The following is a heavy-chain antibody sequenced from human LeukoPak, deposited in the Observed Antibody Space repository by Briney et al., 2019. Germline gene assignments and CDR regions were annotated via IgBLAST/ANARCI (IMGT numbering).Heavy chain of an antibody. Sequence: PSETLSLTCTVSGGSISSYYWSWIRQPAGKGLEWIGRIYSSGGTDYNPSLKSRVTMSVDTSKNQFSLKLSSVTAADTAVYYCARQGFRIFWNGMDVWGQGTTVTVSS. CDR2: IYSSGGT. CDR3: ARQGFRIFWNGMDV. D-gene: IGHD3-9*01. J-gene: IGHJ6*02. CDR1: GGSISSYY. V-gene: IGHV4-4*07.